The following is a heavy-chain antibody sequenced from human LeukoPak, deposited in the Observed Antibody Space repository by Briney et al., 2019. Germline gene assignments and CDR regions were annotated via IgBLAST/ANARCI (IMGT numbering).Heavy chain of an antibody. V-gene: IGHV3-15*01. CDR1: GFTFDDYG. D-gene: IGHD3-10*01. J-gene: IGHJ5*02. Sequence: PGGSLRLSCAASGFTFDDYGMSWVRQAPGKGLEWVARIKSETDGGTPDYAAPVKGRFTISRDDSEYTLYLQMNSLRIDDTAVYYCTTDELWFGEGMSWGQGTLVTVSS. CDR2: IKSETDGGTP. CDR3: TTDELWFGEGMS.